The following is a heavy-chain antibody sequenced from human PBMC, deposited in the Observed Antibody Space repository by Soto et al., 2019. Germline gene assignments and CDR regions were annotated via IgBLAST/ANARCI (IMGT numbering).Heavy chain of an antibody. CDR3: AKNLISSSWSNWFDP. CDR1: GFTFSSYA. D-gene: IGHD6-13*01. CDR2: ISSNGGST. J-gene: IGHJ5*02. Sequence: GGSLRLSCSASGFTFSSYAMHWVRQAPGKGLEYVSAISSNGGSTYYADSVKGRFTISRDNSKNTLYLQMSSLRAEDTAVYYCAKNLISSSWSNWFDPWGQGTLVTVSS. V-gene: IGHV3-64D*06.